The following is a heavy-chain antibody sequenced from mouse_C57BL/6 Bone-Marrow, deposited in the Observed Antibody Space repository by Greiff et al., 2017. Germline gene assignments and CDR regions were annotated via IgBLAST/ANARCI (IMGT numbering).Heavy chain of an antibody. CDR2: ISGGGGNT. J-gene: IGHJ3*01. D-gene: IGHD1-1*01. CDR1: GFTFRSYT. Sequence: EVQRVESGGGLVKPGGSLKLSCAASGFTFRSYTMSWVRQTPEKRLEWVATISGGGGNTYYPASVKGRFTISRDNAKNTLYLQMSSLRSEDTALYYCARRGLYGSSPWFAYWGQGTLVTVSA. V-gene: IGHV5-9*01. CDR3: ARRGLYGSSPWFAY.